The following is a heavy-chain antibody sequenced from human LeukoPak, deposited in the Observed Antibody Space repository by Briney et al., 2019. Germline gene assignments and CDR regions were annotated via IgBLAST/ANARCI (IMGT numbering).Heavy chain of an antibody. Sequence: GGSLRLSCAASGFTFSSYDMSWVRQAPGKGLEWVSAISGSGSTIYYADSVKGRFTISRDNAKDSLYLQMNSLRAEDTAVYYCARDQIYGGNSDYWGQGTLVTVSS. CDR1: GFTFSSYD. V-gene: IGHV3-48*03. J-gene: IGHJ4*02. CDR3: ARDQIYGGNSDY. D-gene: IGHD4-23*01. CDR2: ISGSGSTI.